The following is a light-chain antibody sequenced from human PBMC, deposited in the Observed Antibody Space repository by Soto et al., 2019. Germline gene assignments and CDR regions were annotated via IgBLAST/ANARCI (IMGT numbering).Light chain of an antibody. CDR1: QSVSSSY. V-gene: IGKV3-20*01. CDR3: QHYAGGSRIT. CDR2: GAS. J-gene: IGKJ5*01. Sequence: EIVLTQSPGTVSLSPGERATLSCRASQSVSSSYLAWYQHKPGQAPRLLISGASSRATGIPDRFSGSGFGTDFTLTISRLEPEDFALYYCQHYAGGSRITFGQGTRLEIK.